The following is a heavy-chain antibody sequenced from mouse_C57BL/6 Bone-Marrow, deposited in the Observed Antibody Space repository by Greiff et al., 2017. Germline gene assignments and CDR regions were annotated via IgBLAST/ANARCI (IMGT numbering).Heavy chain of an antibody. Sequence: QVQLQQPGAELVRPGSSVKLSCKASGYTFTSYWMHWVKQRPKQGLEWIGNIDPSDSETHYNQKFQDKATLTVDKSSSTAYMQLSSLTSEDSAVYYCARDRNYGSSYWYFDVWGTGTTVTVSS. D-gene: IGHD1-1*01. V-gene: IGHV1-52*01. CDR2: IDPSDSET. CDR3: ARDRNYGSSYWYFDV. CDR1: GYTFTSYW. J-gene: IGHJ1*03.